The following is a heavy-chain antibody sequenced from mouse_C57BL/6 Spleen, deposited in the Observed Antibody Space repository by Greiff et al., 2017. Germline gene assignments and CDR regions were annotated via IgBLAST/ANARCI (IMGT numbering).Heavy chain of an antibody. Sequence: EVQLQQSGAELVKPGASVKLSCTASGFNIKDYYMHWVKQRTEQGLEWIGRIDPEDGETKYAPKFPGKATITADTSSNTAYLPLSSLTSEDTAVYYCARSGVAGRFAYWGQGTLVTVSA. D-gene: IGHD3-1*01. CDR3: ARSGVAGRFAY. V-gene: IGHV14-2*01. CDR1: GFNIKDYY. J-gene: IGHJ3*01. CDR2: IDPEDGET.